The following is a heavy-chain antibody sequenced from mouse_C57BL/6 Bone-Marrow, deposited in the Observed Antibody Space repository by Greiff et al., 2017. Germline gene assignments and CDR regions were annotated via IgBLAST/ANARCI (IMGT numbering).Heavy chain of an antibody. Sequence: VQLQQSGAELVRPGASVKLSCKASGYTFTDYYINWVKQRPGQGLEWIARIYPGSGNTYYNEKFKGKATLTAEKSSSTAYMQLSSLTSEDSAVYFCARSGYYGGSFDYWGQGTTLTVSS. D-gene: IGHD1-1*01. CDR3: ARSGYYGGSFDY. CDR2: IYPGSGNT. J-gene: IGHJ2*01. V-gene: IGHV1-76*01. CDR1: GYTFTDYY.